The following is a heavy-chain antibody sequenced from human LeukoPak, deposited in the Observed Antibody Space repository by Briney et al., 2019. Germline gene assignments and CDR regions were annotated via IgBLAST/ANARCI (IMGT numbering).Heavy chain of an antibody. V-gene: IGHV4-39*01. Sequence: AETLSLTCTVSGGSISSSSYYWGWIRQPPGKGLEWIGSIYYSGSTYYNPSLKSRVTISVDTSKNQFSLKLSSVTAADTAVYYCARHMYRYYYMDVWGKGTTVTVSS. CDR1: GGSISSSSYY. CDR3: ARHMYRYYYMDV. CDR2: IYYSGST. D-gene: IGHD1-26*01. J-gene: IGHJ6*03.